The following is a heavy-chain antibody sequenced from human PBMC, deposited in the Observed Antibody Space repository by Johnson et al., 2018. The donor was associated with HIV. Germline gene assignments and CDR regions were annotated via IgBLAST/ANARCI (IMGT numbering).Heavy chain of an antibody. D-gene: IGHD6-6*01. V-gene: IGHV3-74*02. CDR3: ARAQLLADDAFNN. CDR1: GFTISTFW. CDR2: ISGDGSSS. J-gene: IGHJ3*02. Sequence: VLLVESGGGLVQPGGSLRLSCEVSGFTISTFWMHWVRQVPGKGLMWVSRISGDGSSSSYAASVKGRFTISRDNAKNTLYLQLNSLRVEDTAIYYCARAQLLADDAFNNWGQGTMVTVSS.